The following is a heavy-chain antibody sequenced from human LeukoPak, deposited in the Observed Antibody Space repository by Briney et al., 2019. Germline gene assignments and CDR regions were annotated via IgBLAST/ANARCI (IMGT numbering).Heavy chain of an antibody. CDR3: ARDDIVATSYYYYYMDV. V-gene: IGHV3-23*01. CDR2: ISGSGGST. Sequence: GSLRLSCAASGFTFSSYAMSWVRQAPGKGLEWVSAISGSGGSTYYADSVKGRFTISRDNSKNTLYLQMNSLRAEDTAVYYCARDDIVATSYYYYYMDVWGKGTTVTVSS. CDR1: GFTFSSYA. J-gene: IGHJ6*03. D-gene: IGHD5-12*01.